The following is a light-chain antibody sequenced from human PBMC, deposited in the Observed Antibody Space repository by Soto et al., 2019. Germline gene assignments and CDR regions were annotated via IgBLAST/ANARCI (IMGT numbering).Light chain of an antibody. Sequence: DIQMTQSPSSLPASVGDRVTITCRASQSISSYLNCYQQKPGKAPKLLIYAASSLQSGVPSRFSGSGSGTDFTLTISSLQPEDFATYYCQQSYSTPLTFGGGTKVDIK. CDR1: QSISSY. CDR3: QQSYSTPLT. V-gene: IGKV1-39*01. J-gene: IGKJ4*01. CDR2: AAS.